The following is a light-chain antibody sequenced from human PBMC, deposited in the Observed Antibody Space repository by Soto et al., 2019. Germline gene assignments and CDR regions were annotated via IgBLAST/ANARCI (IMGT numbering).Light chain of an antibody. CDR1: QSISSSD. Sequence: EIVLTQSPGTLSLSPGERATLSCRANQSISSSDLAWYQHRPGQAPRLLIYAASSRATGIPVRFSGSGSGTDFTLSISRLEPEDFAVYYCQHYGSSSWTFGQGTKVDIK. CDR2: AAS. J-gene: IGKJ1*01. V-gene: IGKV3-20*01. CDR3: QHYGSSSWT.